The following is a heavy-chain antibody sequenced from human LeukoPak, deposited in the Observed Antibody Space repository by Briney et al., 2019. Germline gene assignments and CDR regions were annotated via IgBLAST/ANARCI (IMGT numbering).Heavy chain of an antibody. CDR2: IFYSGTT. V-gene: IGHV4-39*07. Sequence: SETLSLTCTVSGGSISRSDHYWGWIRQPPGKGLEWIGSIFYSGTTYYSPSLKSRVTISVDTSKNQFSLKLSSVTAADTAVYYCARLNTMVRGVRVARDYWGQGTLVTVSS. D-gene: IGHD3-10*01. J-gene: IGHJ4*02. CDR3: ARLNTMVRGVRVARDY. CDR1: GGSISRSDHY.